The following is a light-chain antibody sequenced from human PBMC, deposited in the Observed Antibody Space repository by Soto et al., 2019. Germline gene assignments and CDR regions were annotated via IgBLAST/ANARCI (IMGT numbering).Light chain of an antibody. Sequence: EIVMTQSPATVSVSAGERVTLTCRASQGVGSNLAWYQQKPGQAPRLLIYGASGRATGIRDRFSVSWSGTGFTLTISRLEPGDFSVYYWQQYGSSPPTWTFGQGTKVDIK. V-gene: IGKV3-20*01. CDR1: QGVGSN. CDR2: GAS. J-gene: IGKJ1*01. CDR3: QQYGSSPPTWT.